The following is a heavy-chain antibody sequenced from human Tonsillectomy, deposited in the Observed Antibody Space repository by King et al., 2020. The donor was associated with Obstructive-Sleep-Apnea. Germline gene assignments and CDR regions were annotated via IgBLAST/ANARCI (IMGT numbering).Heavy chain of an antibody. CDR3: AKGGEWNYNILTGYYIPPFDY. J-gene: IGHJ4*02. CDR2: ITGSGGNT. CDR1: TFTFSSYA. V-gene: IGHV3-23*04. Sequence: VQLVESGGGLVQPGGSLRLSCAASTFTFSSYAMSWVRQAPGKGLEWVSSITGSGGNTYYADSVKGRFTISRDNSKNTLYLQMISLRAEDTAVYYCAKGGEWNYNILTGYYIPPFDYWGQGTLVTVSS. D-gene: IGHD3-9*01.